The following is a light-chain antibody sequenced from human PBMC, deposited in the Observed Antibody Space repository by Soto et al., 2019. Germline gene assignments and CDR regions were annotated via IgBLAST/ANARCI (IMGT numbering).Light chain of an antibody. CDR1: QDISTS. CDR2: DAS. Sequence: DIQMTQSPSSLSASVGDRVIITCQASQDISTSLNWYQQKPGKAPKLLIYDASNLDRGVPSRFSGRGSGTDFTLTISGLQPDDSATYYCHQTYSPPDTFGQGTKVDIK. V-gene: IGKV1-33*01. J-gene: IGKJ1*01. CDR3: HQTYSPPDT.